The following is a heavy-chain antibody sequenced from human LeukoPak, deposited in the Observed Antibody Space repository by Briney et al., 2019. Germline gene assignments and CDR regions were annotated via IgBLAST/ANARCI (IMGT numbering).Heavy chain of an antibody. J-gene: IGHJ6*02. CDR2: IGTAGDT. CDR3: ARAAAGTSPSLILDYYYGMDV. Sequence: GGSLRLSCAASGFTFSSYDMHWVRQATGKGLEWVSAIGTAGDTYYPGSVKGRFTISRENAKNSLYLQMNSLRAGDTAVYYCARAAAGTSPSLILDYYYGMDVWGQGTTVTVSS. CDR1: GFTFSSYD. V-gene: IGHV3-13*01. D-gene: IGHD6-13*01.